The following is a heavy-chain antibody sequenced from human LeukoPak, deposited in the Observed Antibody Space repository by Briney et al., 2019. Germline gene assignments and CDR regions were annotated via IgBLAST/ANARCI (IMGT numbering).Heavy chain of an antibody. Sequence: GGSLRLSCAASGFTFSSYAMSWVRQAPGKGLEWVSSMSGSGGSTYYADSVKGRFTISRDDSKDTLYLQMNSLRAEDTAVYYCARVRYGELDVWGQGTTVTVSS. J-gene: IGHJ6*02. CDR1: GFTFSSYA. D-gene: IGHD4-17*01. V-gene: IGHV3-23*01. CDR3: ARVRYGELDV. CDR2: MSGSGGST.